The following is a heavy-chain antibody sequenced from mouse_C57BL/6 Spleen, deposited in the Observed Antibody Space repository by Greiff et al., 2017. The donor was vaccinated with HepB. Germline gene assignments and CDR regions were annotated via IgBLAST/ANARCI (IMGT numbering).Heavy chain of an antibody. CDR3: ARHGITTVVATNYAMDY. Sequence: VKLMESGPGLVAPSQSLSITCTVSGFSLTSYGVHWVRQPPGKGLEWLVVIWSDGSTTYNSALKSRLSISKDNSKSQVFLKMNSLQTDDTAMYYCARHGITTVVATNYAMDYWGQGTSVTVSS. D-gene: IGHD1-1*01. J-gene: IGHJ4*01. CDR1: GFSLTSYG. V-gene: IGHV2-6-1*01. CDR2: IWSDGST.